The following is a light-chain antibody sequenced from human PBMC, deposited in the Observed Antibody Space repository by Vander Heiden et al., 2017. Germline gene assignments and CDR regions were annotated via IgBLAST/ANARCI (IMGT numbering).Light chain of an antibody. CDR2: EVS. J-gene: IGLJ2*01. CDR3: DSYTSISTYVV. Sequence: QSALTQPASVSGSPGPSITISCTGTSTDVGGYNYVSWYQQHPGKAPKLMIYEVSNRPSGVSNRFSGSKSGNTASLTISGLQAEDEADYYCDSYTSISTYVVFGGGTKLTVL. CDR1: STDVGGYNY. V-gene: IGLV2-14*01.